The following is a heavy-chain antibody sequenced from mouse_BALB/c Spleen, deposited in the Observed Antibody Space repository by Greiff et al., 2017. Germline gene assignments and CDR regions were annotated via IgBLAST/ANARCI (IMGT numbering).Heavy chain of an antibody. CDR1: GFTFSSYA. Sequence: DVKLVESGGGLVKPGGSLKLSCAASGFTFSSYAMSWVRQTPEKRLEWVASISSGGSTYYPDSVKGRFTISRDNARNILYLQMSSLRSEDTAMYYCARGYYGTYWGQGTLVTVSA. V-gene: IGHV5-6-5*01. D-gene: IGHD1-1*01. CDR3: ARGYYGTY. CDR2: ISSGGST. J-gene: IGHJ3*01.